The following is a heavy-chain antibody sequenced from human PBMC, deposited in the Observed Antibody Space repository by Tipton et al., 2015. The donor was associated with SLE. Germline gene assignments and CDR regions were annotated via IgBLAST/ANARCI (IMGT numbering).Heavy chain of an antibody. J-gene: IGHJ5*02. CDR1: GYSITSGDY. Sequence: TLSLTCAVSGYSITSGDYWGWIRQPPGKGLESVGSLYHRGSTYYNPSLKSRVTISTDTSKNEIYLKLTSVTATDTAVYFCARDPYDSTWRNGWFDPWGQGTLVTVSS. CDR2: LYHRGST. D-gene: IGHD6-13*01. V-gene: IGHV4-38-2*02. CDR3: ARDPYDSTWRNGWFDP.